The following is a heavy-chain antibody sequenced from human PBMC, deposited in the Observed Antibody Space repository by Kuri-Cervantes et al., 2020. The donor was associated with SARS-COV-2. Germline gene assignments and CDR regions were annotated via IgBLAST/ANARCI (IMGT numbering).Heavy chain of an antibody. CDR3: ARDRINDFDI. V-gene: IGHV3-21*01. CDR1: GFTFSSYN. CDR2: ISSSRNYI. J-gene: IGHJ3*02. Sequence: GGSLRLSCAASGFTFSSYNMNWVRQAPGKGLEWVSSISSSRNYIYYAASVRGRFTISRDNAKNSLYLQMNSLRAEDTAVYYCARDRINDFDIWGQGTMVTVSS. D-gene: IGHD2-15*01.